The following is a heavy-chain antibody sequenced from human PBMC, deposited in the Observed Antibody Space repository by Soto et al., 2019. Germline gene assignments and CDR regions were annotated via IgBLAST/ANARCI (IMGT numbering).Heavy chain of an antibody. D-gene: IGHD6-19*01. J-gene: IGHJ5*02. Sequence: PGGSLRLSCAASGFTFSSYAMHWVRQAPGKGLERVAVISYDGSNKYYADSVKGRFTISRDNSKNTLYLQMNSLRAEDTAVYYCARDDEGQWLAPSYNWFDPWGQGTLVTVSS. V-gene: IGHV3-30-3*01. CDR2: ISYDGSNK. CDR3: ARDDEGQWLAPSYNWFDP. CDR1: GFTFSSYA.